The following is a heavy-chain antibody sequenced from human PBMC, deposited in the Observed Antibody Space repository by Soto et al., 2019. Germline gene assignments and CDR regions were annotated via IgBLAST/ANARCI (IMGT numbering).Heavy chain of an antibody. D-gene: IGHD3-10*01. CDR3: AIPDYYYGSGSYWLDAFDI. Sequence: GGSLRLSCAASGFTFSSYSMNWVRQAPGKGLEWVSYISSSSSTIYYADSVKGRFTISRDNAKNSLYLQMNSLRAEDTAVYYCAIPDYYYGSGSYWLDAFDIWGQGTMVTVSS. CDR2: ISSSSSTI. CDR1: GFTFSSYS. V-gene: IGHV3-48*01. J-gene: IGHJ3*02.